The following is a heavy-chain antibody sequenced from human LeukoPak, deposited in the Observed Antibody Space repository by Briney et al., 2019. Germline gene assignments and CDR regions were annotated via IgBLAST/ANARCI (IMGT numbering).Heavy chain of an antibody. CDR3: ARKDSGSYHNWFDP. D-gene: IGHD1-26*01. CDR1: GFTFSSYS. J-gene: IGHJ5*02. Sequence: GGSLRLSCAVSGFTFSSYSMNWVRQAPGKGLEWVSSISSSSSYIYYADSVKGRFTISRDNAKNSLYMQMNSLRAEDTALYYCARKDSGSYHNWFDPWGQGTLVTVAS. V-gene: IGHV3-21*01. CDR2: ISSSSSYI.